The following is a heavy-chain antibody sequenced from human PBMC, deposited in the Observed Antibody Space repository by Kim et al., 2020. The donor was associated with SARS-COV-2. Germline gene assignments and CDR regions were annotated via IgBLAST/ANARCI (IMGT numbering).Heavy chain of an antibody. CDR2: FYTGGGT. D-gene: IGHD3-10*01. Sequence: SETLSLTCTVSGDSINSYYWGWIRQPPGKELEWIGYFYTGGGTGGRTSYNPSLMSRVTMSADTFKNQLSLKLSSVTAADTAVYYCARAPFVYGPKFDYWGQGALVTVSS. CDR3: ARAPFVYGPKFDY. J-gene: IGHJ4*02. V-gene: IGHV4-59*13. CDR1: GDSINSYY.